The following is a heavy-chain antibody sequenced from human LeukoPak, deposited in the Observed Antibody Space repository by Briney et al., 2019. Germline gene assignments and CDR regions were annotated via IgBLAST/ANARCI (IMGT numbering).Heavy chain of an antibody. CDR2: IYPRDGST. V-gene: IGHV1-46*01. Sequence: VASVKVSCKASGYTFTNNYLHWVRQAPGQGLEWMGMIYPRDGSTSYAQNFQGRVTVTRDTSTTTVHTELRGLRSEDTAVYYCARDQEGFDYWGQGTVVTVSS. J-gene: IGHJ4*02. CDR3: ARDQEGFDY. CDR1: GYTFTNNY.